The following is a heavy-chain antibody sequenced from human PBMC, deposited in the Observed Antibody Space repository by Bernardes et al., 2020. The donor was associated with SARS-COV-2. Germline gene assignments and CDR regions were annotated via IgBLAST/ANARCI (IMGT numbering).Heavy chain of an antibody. J-gene: IGHJ2*01. CDR2: IRQDGRDK. CDR1: GFRFSNYW. Sequence: GGSLRLSCAASGFRFSNYWMAWVRQSPGKGLEWVANIRQDGRDKNHVDSVEGRFTVSRDNAKNSLYLQMDSLRVEDTAVYYCARDSTWKFDLWGRGVLVTVSS. V-gene: IGHV3-7*03. CDR3: ARDSTWKFDL.